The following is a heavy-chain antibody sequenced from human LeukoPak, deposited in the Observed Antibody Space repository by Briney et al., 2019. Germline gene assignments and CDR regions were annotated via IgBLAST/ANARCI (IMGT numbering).Heavy chain of an antibody. CDR2: FDPEDGET. J-gene: IGHJ6*03. CDR3: ATALPRRYSGSYYYYYYMDV. D-gene: IGHD1-26*01. Sequence: ASVKVSCKGSGYTLTELSMHWVRQARGKGLEGMGGFDPEDGETIYAQKFQGRVTMTEDTSTDTAYMELSSLRSEDTAVYYCATALPRRYSGSYYYYYYMDVWGKGTTVTVPS. CDR1: GYTLTELS. V-gene: IGHV1-24*01.